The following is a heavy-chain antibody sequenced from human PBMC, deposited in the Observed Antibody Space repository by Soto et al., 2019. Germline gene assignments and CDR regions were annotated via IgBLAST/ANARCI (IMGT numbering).Heavy chain of an antibody. D-gene: IGHD1-26*01. V-gene: IGHV1-2*02. CDR2: INPNSGGT. CDR3: AREGYSESHSIYYYYGMDV. J-gene: IGHJ6*02. Sequence: GASVKVSCKASGYAFTGYYMHWVRQAPGQGLEWMGWINPNSGGTNYAQKFQGRVTMTRDTSISTAYMELSRLRSDDTAVYYCAREGYSESHSIYYYYGMDVWGQGTTVTVSS. CDR1: GYAFTGYY.